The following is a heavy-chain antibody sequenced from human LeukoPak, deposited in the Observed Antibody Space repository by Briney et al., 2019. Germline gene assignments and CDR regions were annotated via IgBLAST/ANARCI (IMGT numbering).Heavy chain of an antibody. Sequence: PGGSLRLSCAASGFTFSSYAMSWVRQAPGKGLEWVAVISYDGSNKYYADSVKGRFTISRDNSKNTLYLQMNSLRAEDTAVYYCAKDHADAFDIWGQGAMVTVSS. J-gene: IGHJ3*02. CDR3: AKDHADAFDI. V-gene: IGHV3-30*18. CDR2: ISYDGSNK. CDR1: GFTFSSYA.